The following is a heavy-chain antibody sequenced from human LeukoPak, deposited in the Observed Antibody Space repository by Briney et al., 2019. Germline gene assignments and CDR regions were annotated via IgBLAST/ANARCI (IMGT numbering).Heavy chain of an antibody. J-gene: IGHJ4*02. CDR2: ISSSGSTI. Sequence: PGGSLRLSCAASGFTFSDYYMSWIRQAPGKGLEWVSYISSSGSTIYYADSVKGRFTISRDNAKNSLYLQMNSLRAEDTAVYYTARPDEDKYYFDYWGQGTLVTVSS. CDR1: GFTFSDYY. CDR3: ARPDEDKYYFDY. D-gene: IGHD2-15*01. V-gene: IGHV3-11*04.